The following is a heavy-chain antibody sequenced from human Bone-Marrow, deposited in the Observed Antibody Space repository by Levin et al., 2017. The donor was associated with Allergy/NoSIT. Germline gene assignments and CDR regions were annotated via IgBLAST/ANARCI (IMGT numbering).Heavy chain of an antibody. CDR1: GFTLSTYW. D-gene: IGHD3-3*01. CDR2: IKGDGNDA. V-gene: IGHV3-74*01. Sequence: GGSLRLSCATSGFTLSTYWIHWVRQAPGEGLVWVSRIKGDGNDASYADSVKGRFTISRDNAKNTLYLQMNSLRDEDTAVYYCARDPHGVRDDAPQDAFDSWGQGTMVTVSS. J-gene: IGHJ3*02. CDR3: ARDPHGVRDDAPQDAFDS.